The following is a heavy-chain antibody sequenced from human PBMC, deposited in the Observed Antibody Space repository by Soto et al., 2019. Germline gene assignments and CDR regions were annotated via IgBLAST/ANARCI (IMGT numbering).Heavy chain of an antibody. CDR3: GTDRWGGAFDM. J-gene: IGHJ3*02. CDR1: GFSLRSDW. Sequence: HPGGSLRLSCAAIGFSLRSDWMAWVRQIPGKGLEFVANIKEDGSVKNYVDSVKGRFSISRDNDKNSLYLQMNSLRAEDTAVYYCGTDRWGGAFDMWGQGTTVTV. CDR2: IKEDGSVK. D-gene: IGHD3-10*01. V-gene: IGHV3-7*01.